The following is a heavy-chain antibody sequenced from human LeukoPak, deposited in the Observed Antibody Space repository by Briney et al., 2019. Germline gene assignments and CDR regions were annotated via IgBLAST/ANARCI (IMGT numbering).Heavy chain of an antibody. CDR2: IYSGGST. D-gene: IGHD3-9*01. V-gene: IGHV3-66*04. CDR1: GFTFSSCA. Sequence: PGGSLRLSCAASGFTFSSCAMHWVRQAPGKGLEWVSVIYSGGSTYYADSVKGRFTISRDNSKNTLYLQMNSLRAEDTAVYYCAGQYYDILTGYGLFDYWGQGTLVTVSS. J-gene: IGHJ4*02. CDR3: AGQYYDILTGYGLFDY.